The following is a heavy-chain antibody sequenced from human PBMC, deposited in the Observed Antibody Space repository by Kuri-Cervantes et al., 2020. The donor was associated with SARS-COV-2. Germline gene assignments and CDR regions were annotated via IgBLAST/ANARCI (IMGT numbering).Heavy chain of an antibody. Sequence: GSLRLSCTVPGGSISSYYWSWIRQPPGKGLEWIGYIYYSGSTNYNPSLKSLVTISVNTSKNQFSLKLSSVTAADTAVYYCARVRIFGVPGFAFDIWGQGTMVTVSS. D-gene: IGHD3-3*01. V-gene: IGHV4-59*01. J-gene: IGHJ3*02. CDR1: GGSISSYY. CDR2: IYYSGST. CDR3: ARVRIFGVPGFAFDI.